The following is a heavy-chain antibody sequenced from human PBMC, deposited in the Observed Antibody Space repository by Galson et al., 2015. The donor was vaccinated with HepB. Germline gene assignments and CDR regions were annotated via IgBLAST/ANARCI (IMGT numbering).Heavy chain of an antibody. CDR1: GFTFSSYA. D-gene: IGHD3-22*01. CDR2: ISGSGGST. CDR3: AKRGYYYDSSGPRYIDY. J-gene: IGHJ4*02. V-gene: IGHV3-23*01. Sequence: SLRLSCAASGFTFSSYAMSWVRQAPGKGLEWVSAISGSGGSTYYADSVKGRFTISRDNSKNTLYPQMNSLRAEDTAVYYCAKRGYYYDSSGPRYIDYWGQGTLVTVSS.